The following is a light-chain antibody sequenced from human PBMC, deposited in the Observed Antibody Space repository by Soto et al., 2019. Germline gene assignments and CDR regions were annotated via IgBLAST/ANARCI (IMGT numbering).Light chain of an antibody. V-gene: IGKV3-11*01. CDR1: QSVSSY. J-gene: IGKJ3*01. CDR2: DAS. Sequence: EIVLTQSPGTLSLSPGERATLSCRASQSVSSYLAWYQQKPGQAPRLLIYDASNRATGIPARFSGSGSGTDFTLTISSLEPVDFAVYYCQQRSNWPLGFGPGTKVDI. CDR3: QQRSNWPLG.